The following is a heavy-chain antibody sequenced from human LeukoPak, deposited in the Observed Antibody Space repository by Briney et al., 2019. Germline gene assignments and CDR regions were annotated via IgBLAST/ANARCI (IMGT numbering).Heavy chain of an antibody. J-gene: IGHJ3*02. CDR2: INPKSGGT. D-gene: IGHD3-3*01. V-gene: IGHV1-2*02. CDR3: ARGPRTTTFGVVMANDAFDI. Sequence: ASVKVSCKASGYTFTSYGISWVRQAPGQGLEWMGWINPKSGGTVYAQKFQGRVTMTRDTSSSTAYMELSRLRFDDTVVYYCARGPRTTTFGVVMANDAFDIWGQGTMVTVSS. CDR1: GYTFTSYG.